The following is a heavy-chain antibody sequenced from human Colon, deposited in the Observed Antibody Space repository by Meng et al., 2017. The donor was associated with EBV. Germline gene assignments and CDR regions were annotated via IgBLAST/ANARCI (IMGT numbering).Heavy chain of an antibody. D-gene: IGHD2/OR15-2a*01. V-gene: IGHV7-4-1*02. CDR1: GYTFSTYT. Sequence: QVELVQSVSELKKPGASVKVSSKASGYTFSTYTINWVRQAHGRGLEWMGWISTNTGTPTYTQGFTGRFVFSLDTSVSTAYLQISSLKAEDTAVYYCARGGNFDPWGQGTLVTVSS. CDR3: ARGGNFDP. CDR2: ISTNTGTP. J-gene: IGHJ5*02.